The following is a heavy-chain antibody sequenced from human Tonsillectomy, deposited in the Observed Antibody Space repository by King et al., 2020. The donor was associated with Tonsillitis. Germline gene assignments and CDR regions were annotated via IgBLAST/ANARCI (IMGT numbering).Heavy chain of an antibody. CDR1: GFTFSSYS. CDR3: ANFYYDSSGYSPASTGY. Sequence: VQLVESGGGLVQPGGSLRLSCAASGFTFSSYSMNWVRQAPGKGLEWVSYISSSSSIIYYADSVKGRFTISRDNAKNSLYLQMNSLRAEDTAVYYCANFYYDSSGYSPASTGYWGQGTLVTVSS. J-gene: IGHJ4*02. D-gene: IGHD3-22*01. CDR2: ISSSSSII. V-gene: IGHV3-48*01.